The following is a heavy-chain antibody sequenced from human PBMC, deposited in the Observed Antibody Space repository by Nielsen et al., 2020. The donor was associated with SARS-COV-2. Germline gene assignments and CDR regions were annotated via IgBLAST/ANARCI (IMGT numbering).Heavy chain of an antibody. J-gene: IGHJ6*02. D-gene: IGHD3-10*01. Sequence: WIRQPPGKGLEWVSSISSSSSYIYYADSVKGRFTISRDNAKNSLYLQMNSLRAEDTAVYYCARDWSSGSESSYYYYGMDVWGQGTTVTVSS. CDR2: ISSSSSYI. V-gene: IGHV3-21*01. CDR3: ARDWSSGSESSYYYYGMDV.